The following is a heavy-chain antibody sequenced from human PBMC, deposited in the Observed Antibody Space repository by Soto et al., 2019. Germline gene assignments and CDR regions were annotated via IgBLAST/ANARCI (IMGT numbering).Heavy chain of an antibody. D-gene: IGHD2-21*02. Sequence: GGSLRLSCSASGFTFSTYAMHWVRQAPGKGLEYIAGITSNGRTTSYKDSVKGRFIISRDNSKDTLYLQMNSLRAEDTALYYCAKVQEFCGFNCYIVDSWGQGVLVTVSS. CDR3: AKVQEFCGFNCYIVDS. CDR2: ITSNGRTT. J-gene: IGHJ4*02. CDR1: GFTFSTYA. V-gene: IGHV3-64*04.